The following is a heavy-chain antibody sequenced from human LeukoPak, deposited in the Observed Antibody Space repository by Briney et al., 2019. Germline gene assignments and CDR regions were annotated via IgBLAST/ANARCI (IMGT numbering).Heavy chain of an antibody. D-gene: IGHD5-12*01. CDR3: TKGGWVDD. J-gene: IGHJ5*02. Sequence: GSLRLSCAASGFTFSKLVMTWVRQAPEKGLEWVSAISESGSSTYYVDSVRGRFTISRDNSKNMLYLQMNSLRVEDTAMYYCTKGGWVDDWGQGTLVTVSS. V-gene: IGHV3-23*01. CDR2: ISESGSST. CDR1: GFTFSKLV.